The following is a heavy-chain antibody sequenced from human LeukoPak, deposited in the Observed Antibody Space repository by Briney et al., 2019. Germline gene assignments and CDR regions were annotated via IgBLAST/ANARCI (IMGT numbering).Heavy chain of an antibody. D-gene: IGHD4-23*01. J-gene: IGHJ4*02. CDR2: INHSGST. V-gene: IGHV4-34*01. CDR1: GGSFSGYY. Sequence: SETLSLTCAVYGGSFSGYYWSWIRQPPGKGLEWIGEINHSGSTNYNPSLKSRVTISVDTSKNQFSLKLSSVTAADTAVYYCARHGPYGGNSVSLDYWGQGTLVTVSS. CDR3: ARHGPYGGNSVSLDY.